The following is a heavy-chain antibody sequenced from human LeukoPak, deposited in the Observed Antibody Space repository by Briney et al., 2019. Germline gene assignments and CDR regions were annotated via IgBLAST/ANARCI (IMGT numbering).Heavy chain of an antibody. V-gene: IGHV6-1*01. J-gene: IGHJ5*02. CDR2: TYYRSKWYN. Sequence: SQTLSLTCAVSGGSISSNSSAWNWIRQSPSRGLEWLGSTYYRSKWYNDYAVSVKSRITINPDTSQNQFSLQLNYVTPEDTAVYYCARDRVVGATNWFDPWGQGTLVTVSS. D-gene: IGHD1-26*01. CDR1: GGSISSNSSA. CDR3: ARDRVVGATNWFDP.